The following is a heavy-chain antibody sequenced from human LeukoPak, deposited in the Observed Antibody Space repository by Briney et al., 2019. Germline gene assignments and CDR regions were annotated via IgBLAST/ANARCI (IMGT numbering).Heavy chain of an antibody. CDR1: GFTFSSYA. D-gene: IGHD1-26*01. V-gene: IGHV3-30*14. J-gene: IGHJ3*02. Sequence: GGSLRLSCAASGFTFSSYAMHWVRQAPGKGLEWVALISYDGSNKYYADSVKARFTISRDNSKNTLYLQMNSLRAEDTAVYYCARGGSYLSAFDIWGQGTMVTVSS. CDR2: ISYDGSNK. CDR3: ARGGSYLSAFDI.